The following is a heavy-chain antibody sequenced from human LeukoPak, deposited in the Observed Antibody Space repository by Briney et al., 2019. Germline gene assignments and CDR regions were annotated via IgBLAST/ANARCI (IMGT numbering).Heavy chain of an antibody. D-gene: IGHD4/OR15-4a*01. CDR2: IYPGDSDT. V-gene: IGHV5-51*01. CDR1: GYSFTSYW. J-gene: IGHJ3*02. CDR3: ATHRAANPQPPNTFDI. Sequence: GESLKISCKGSGYSFTSYWIGWVRQMPGKGLEWMGIIYPGDSDTRYSPSFQGQVTISADKSISTAYLQWSSLKASDTAMYYCATHRAANPQPPNTFDIWGQGTMVTVSS.